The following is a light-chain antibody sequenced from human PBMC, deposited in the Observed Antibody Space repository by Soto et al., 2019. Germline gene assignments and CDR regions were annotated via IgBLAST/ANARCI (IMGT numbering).Light chain of an antibody. CDR1: SGHSSFI. Sequence: QSVLTQSSSASASLGSSVKLTCTLSSGHSSFIIAWHQQQPGKAPRFLMKLEGDGSYDKGSGVPDRFSGSSSGADRYLTISNLQFEDEDDYYCETWDDNTWVFGGGTQLTVL. CDR2: LEGDGSY. CDR3: ETWDDNTWV. J-gene: IGLJ3*02. V-gene: IGLV4-60*02.